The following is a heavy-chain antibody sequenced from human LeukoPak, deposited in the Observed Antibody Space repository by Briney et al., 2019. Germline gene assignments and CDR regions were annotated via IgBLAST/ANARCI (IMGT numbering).Heavy chain of an antibody. CDR1: GLTFSSYA. V-gene: IGHV3-23*01. CDR2: ISGSGGST. J-gene: IGHJ4*02. Sequence: GGSLRLSCAASGLTFSSYAMSWVRQAPGKGLEWVSAISGSGGSTYYADSVKGRFTISRDNSKNTLYLQMNSLRAEDTAVYYCAKARYNWNDVADYWGQGTLVTVSS. CDR3: AKARYNWNDVADY. D-gene: IGHD1-1*01.